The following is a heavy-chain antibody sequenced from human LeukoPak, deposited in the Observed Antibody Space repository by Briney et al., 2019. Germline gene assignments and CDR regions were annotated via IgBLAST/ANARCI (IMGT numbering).Heavy chain of an antibody. J-gene: IGHJ3*02. CDR2: IYHSGST. Sequence: SETLSLTCTVSGYSISSGYYWGWIRQPPGKGLEWIGSIYHSGSTYYNPSLKSRVTISVDTSKNQFSLKLSSVTAADTAVYYCARGVETGTHAFDIWGQGTMVTVSS. V-gene: IGHV4-38-2*02. D-gene: IGHD1-1*01. CDR1: GYSISSGYY. CDR3: ARGVETGTHAFDI.